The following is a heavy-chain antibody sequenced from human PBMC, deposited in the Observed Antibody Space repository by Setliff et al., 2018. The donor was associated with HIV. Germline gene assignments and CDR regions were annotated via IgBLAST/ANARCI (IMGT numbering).Heavy chain of an antibody. CDR3: ARQSDSSGYFPSWYFDY. V-gene: IGHV4-59*08. J-gene: IGHJ4*02. D-gene: IGHD3-22*01. CDR1: GGSISGYY. Sequence: TSETLSLTCTVSGGSISGYYWSWIRQPPGKGLEWIGYIFYSGSTNYNPSLKSRVTISVDTSKNQFSLKLSSVIAADTAVYYCARQSDSSGYFPSWYFDYWAQGTLVTVSS. CDR2: IFYSGST.